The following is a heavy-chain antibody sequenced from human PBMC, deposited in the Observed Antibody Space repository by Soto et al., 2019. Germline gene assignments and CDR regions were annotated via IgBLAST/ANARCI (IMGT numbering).Heavy chain of an antibody. CDR3: ARDTPGFYCSSTSCPRFDY. D-gene: IGHD2-2*01. CDR1: GFTFSSYS. Sequence: EVQLVESGGGLVQPGGSLRLSCAASGFTFSSYSMNWVRQAPGKGLEWVSYISSSSSTIYYADAAKGRFTISRENAKNSLYLQMNSLRDEDTAVYYCARDTPGFYCSSTSCPRFDYWGQGTLVTVSS. J-gene: IGHJ4*02. CDR2: ISSSSSTI. V-gene: IGHV3-48*02.